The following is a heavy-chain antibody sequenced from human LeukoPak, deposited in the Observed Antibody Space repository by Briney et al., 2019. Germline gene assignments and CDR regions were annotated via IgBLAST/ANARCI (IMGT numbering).Heavy chain of an antibody. J-gene: IGHJ3*02. Sequence: SETLSLTCTVSGGSISSSSYYWSWIRQPPGKGLEWIWYIYYSGSTNYNPSLKSRVTISVDTSKNKFSLKLSSVTAADTAVYYCARGFSDYVWGSYDEHSFDIWGQGTMVTVSS. CDR3: ARGFSDYVWGSYDEHSFDI. CDR2: IYYSGST. D-gene: IGHD3-16*01. V-gene: IGHV4-61*01. CDR1: GGSISSSSYY.